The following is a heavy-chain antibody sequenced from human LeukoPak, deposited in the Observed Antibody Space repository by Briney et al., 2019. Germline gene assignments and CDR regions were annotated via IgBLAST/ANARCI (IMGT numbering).Heavy chain of an antibody. CDR1: GFTFSSYG. CDR2: ISGSGGST. Sequence: PGGSLRLSCAASGFTFSSYGMSWVRQAPGKGLEWVSAISGSGGSTYYADSVKGRFTISRDNSKNTLYLQMNSLRAEDTAVYYCARAQGAVAGYYYYYYMDVWGKGTTVTISS. D-gene: IGHD6-19*01. J-gene: IGHJ6*03. V-gene: IGHV3-23*01. CDR3: ARAQGAVAGYYYYYYMDV.